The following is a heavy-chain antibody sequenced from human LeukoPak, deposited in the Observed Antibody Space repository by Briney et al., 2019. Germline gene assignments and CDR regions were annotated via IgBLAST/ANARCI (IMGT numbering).Heavy chain of an antibody. Sequence: PGGSLRLSCAASGFTFSSYAMHWVRQAPGKGLEWVAVISYDGSDKYYADSVKGRFTISRDNSKSTLYLQMNSLGAEDTAVYYCAKGINSGYHRYYLDYWGQGTLVTVSS. D-gene: IGHD5-12*01. CDR2: ISYDGSDK. CDR1: GFTFSSYA. V-gene: IGHV3-30*04. J-gene: IGHJ4*02. CDR3: AKGINSGYHRYYLDY.